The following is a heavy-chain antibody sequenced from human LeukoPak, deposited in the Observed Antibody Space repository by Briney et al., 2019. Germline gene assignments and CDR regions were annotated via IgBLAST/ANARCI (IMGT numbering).Heavy chain of an antibody. Sequence: GGSLRLSCAVSGFTFSSYEMNWVRQAPGKGLEWVSYISSSGSTIYYADSVKGRFTISRDNAKNSLYLQMNSLRAEDTAVYYCARLGGFYYYYYGMDVWGKGTTVTVSS. CDR2: ISSSGSTI. V-gene: IGHV3-48*03. J-gene: IGHJ6*04. CDR3: ARLGGFYYYYYGMDV. CDR1: GFTFSSYE.